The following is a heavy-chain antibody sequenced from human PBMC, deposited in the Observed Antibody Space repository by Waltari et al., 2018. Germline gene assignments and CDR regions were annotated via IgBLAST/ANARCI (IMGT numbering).Heavy chain of an antibody. Sequence: QVQLQQWGAGLLKPSETLSLPCAVHGGSFSGYYWTWLRPPPGKGLEWIGEINHSGSTNYNPSLKSRVTISVDTSKNQFSLKLSSVTAADTAVYYCARGGTAAGRDHYFDYWGQGTLVTVSS. V-gene: IGHV4-34*01. D-gene: IGHD6-13*01. CDR3: ARGGTAAGRDHYFDY. J-gene: IGHJ4*02. CDR1: GGSFSGYY. CDR2: INHSGST.